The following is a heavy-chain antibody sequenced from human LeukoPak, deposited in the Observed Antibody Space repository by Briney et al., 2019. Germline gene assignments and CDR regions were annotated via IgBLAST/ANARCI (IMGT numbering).Heavy chain of an antibody. CDR1: GFTFSSYA. V-gene: IGHV3-23*01. CDR2: ISGSGGST. D-gene: IGHD3-10*01. CDR3: ANGLASLVRVPFYYYGMDV. J-gene: IGHJ6*02. Sequence: PGGSLRLSCAASGFTFSSYAMSWVRQAPGKGLEWVSAISGSGGSTYYADSVKGRFTISRDNSKNTLYLQMNSLRAEDTAVYYCANGLASLVRVPFYYYGMDVWGQGTTVTVSS.